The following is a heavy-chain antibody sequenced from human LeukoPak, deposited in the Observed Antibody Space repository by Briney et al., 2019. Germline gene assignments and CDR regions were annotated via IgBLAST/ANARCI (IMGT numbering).Heavy chain of an antibody. CDR2: IHYSGNT. V-gene: IGHV4-59*01. CDR3: ARGRRDPL. CDR1: GSSIIDYH. Sequence: PSETLSLTCTVSGSSIIDYHWSWIRQPPGKGLEWIGYIHYSGNTNYNPSLKSRVTMSLDTSKSQLSLKLSSVTAADTAVYYCARGRRDPLWGRGTLVTVSS. J-gene: IGHJ2*01. D-gene: IGHD5-24*01.